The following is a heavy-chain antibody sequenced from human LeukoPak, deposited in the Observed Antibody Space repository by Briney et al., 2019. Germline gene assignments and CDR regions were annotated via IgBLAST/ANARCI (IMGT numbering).Heavy chain of an antibody. D-gene: IGHD6-19*01. V-gene: IGHV3-74*01. CDR1: GFTLSSYW. J-gene: IGHJ6*03. CDR2: INGDGSST. CDR3: AKGSKAVLFTRDYYLDV. Sequence: PGGSLRLSCAASGFTLSSYWMHWVRQAPGKGLVWVSCINGDGSSTEYADSVKGRFTISRDNAKNTLYLQMNSLRAEDTAVYYCAKGSKAVLFTRDYYLDVWGKGTTVTISS.